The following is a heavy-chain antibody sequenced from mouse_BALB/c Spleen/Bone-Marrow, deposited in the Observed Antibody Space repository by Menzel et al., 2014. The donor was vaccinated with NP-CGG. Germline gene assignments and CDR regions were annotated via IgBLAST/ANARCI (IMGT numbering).Heavy chain of an antibody. D-gene: IGHD2-4*01. J-gene: IGHJ2*01. CDR1: GYTFTSYY. CDR2: IFPGNFYT. Sequence: VKLQESGPELVKPGASVRISCKASGYTFTSYYIHWVKQRPGQGLEWIGWIFPGNFYTKFNENFKGRATLTADKSSSTAYMDLSGLTSEDSAVYFCARDDYDYWGQGTTLTVSS. V-gene: IGHV1S56*01. CDR3: ARDDYDY.